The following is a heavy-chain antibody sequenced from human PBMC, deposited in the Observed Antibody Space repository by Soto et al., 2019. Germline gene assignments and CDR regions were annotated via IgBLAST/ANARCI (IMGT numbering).Heavy chain of an antibody. CDR1: GFTFTMYA. V-gene: IGHV3-23*01. CDR2: IVSGSGGST. CDR3: AKNLYTYGSRFEY. D-gene: IGHD5-18*01. J-gene: IGHJ4*02. Sequence: GGSPRLSCAASGFTFTMYAMSWVRQAPGKGLEWVSTIVSGSGGSTYYADYVKGRFTISRDNSKNTLYLQLSSLKDEDTATYYCAKNLYTYGSRFEYWGQGTLVTVSS.